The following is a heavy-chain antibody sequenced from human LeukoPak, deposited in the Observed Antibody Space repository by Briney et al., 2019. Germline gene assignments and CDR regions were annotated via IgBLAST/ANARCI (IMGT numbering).Heavy chain of an antibody. CDR3: AAHYGSESYNNPQGYYFDY. D-gene: IGHD3-10*01. J-gene: IGHJ4*02. CDR2: IIPIFGTA. CDR1: GGTFSSYA. V-gene: IGHV1-69*13. Sequence: ASVKVSCKASGGTFSSYAISWVRQAPGQGLEWMGGIIPIFGTANYAQKFQGRVTITADESTSTAYMELSSLRSEDTAVYYCAAHYGSESYNNPQGYYFDYWGQGTLVTVSS.